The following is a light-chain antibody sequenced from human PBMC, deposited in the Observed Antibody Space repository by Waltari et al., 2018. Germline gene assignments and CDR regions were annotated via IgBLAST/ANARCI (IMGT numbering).Light chain of an antibody. J-gene: IGLJ3*02. Sequence: QSVLTQPPSVSGAPGHRVTISCTGSSSNIGAGYDVHWYQRLPGAAPKLLIYNSFNRPSGVPARFSGSKSGMSASLAITGLQAEDEADYYCQSYDNRLYGTRVFGGGTKLTVL. V-gene: IGLV1-40*01. CDR2: NSF. CDR1: SSNIGAGYD. CDR3: QSYDNRLYGTRV.